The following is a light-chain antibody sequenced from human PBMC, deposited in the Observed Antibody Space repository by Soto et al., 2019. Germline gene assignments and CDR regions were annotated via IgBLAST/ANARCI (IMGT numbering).Light chain of an antibody. CDR3: QSSDDTGNYYL. CDR1: ELSKQY. Sequence: YELTQKASVSVSPGQTSRITCSGDELSKQYVYWYQQKPGQATVLVIYKDTERASGIPERFYASSSGTKVTLTISGVRAEDEADYYCQSSDDTGNYYLFGTGTKVTV. CDR2: KDT. V-gene: IGLV3-25*02. J-gene: IGLJ1*01.